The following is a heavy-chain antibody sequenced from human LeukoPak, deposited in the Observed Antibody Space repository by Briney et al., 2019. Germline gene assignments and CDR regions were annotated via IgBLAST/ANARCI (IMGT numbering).Heavy chain of an antibody. CDR3: ARGQWLDHFDH. Sequence: PSETLSLTCTVSGGSISSYYWSWIRQPPGKGLEWIGYIYYSGSTNYNPSLKSRVTISVDTSKNQFSLKLSSVTAADTAVYYCARGQWLDHFDHWGQGTLVTVSS. D-gene: IGHD6-19*01. V-gene: IGHV4-59*01. CDR1: GGSISSYY. CDR2: IYYSGST. J-gene: IGHJ4*02.